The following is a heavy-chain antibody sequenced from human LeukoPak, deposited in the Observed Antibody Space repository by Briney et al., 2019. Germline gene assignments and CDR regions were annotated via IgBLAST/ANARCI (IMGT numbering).Heavy chain of an antibody. D-gene: IGHD2-15*01. CDR3: ASSPGYCSGGSCYSGC. CDR2: INPNSGGA. J-gene: IGHJ4*02. Sequence: LGASVRVSCKASGYTFTDYYMHWVRQAPGQGLEWMGWINPNSGGANLAQNFQGRVTMTRDTSISTAYMELSSLISDDTAVYYCASSPGYCSGGSCYSGCWGQGTLVTVSS. V-gene: IGHV1-2*03. CDR1: GYTFTDYY.